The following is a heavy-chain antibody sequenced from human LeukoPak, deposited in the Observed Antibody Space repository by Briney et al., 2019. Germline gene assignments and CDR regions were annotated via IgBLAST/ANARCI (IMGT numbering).Heavy chain of an antibody. J-gene: IGHJ5*02. CDR3: ARHSGQWLAYNWFDP. CDR2: IYYSGST. Sequence: SETLSLTCTVSGGSISSSSYYWGWIRQPPGKGLEWIGSIYYSGSTYYNPSLKSRVTISVDTSKNQFSLKLSSVTAADTAVYYYARHSGQWLAYNWFDPWGREPWSPSPQ. D-gene: IGHD6-19*01. V-gene: IGHV4-39*01. CDR1: GGSISSSSYY.